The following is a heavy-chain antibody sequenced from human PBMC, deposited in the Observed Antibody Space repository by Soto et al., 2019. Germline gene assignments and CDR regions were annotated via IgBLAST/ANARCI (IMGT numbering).Heavy chain of an antibody. V-gene: IGHV3-23*01. Sequence: GGSLRLSCAASGFTFSSYAMSWVRQAPGKGLEWVSAISGSGGSTYYADSVKGRFTISRDNSKNTLYLQMNSLRAEDTAVYYCAKDPFVAVAGLNWFAPWAQGTLVPVSS. CDR2: ISGSGGST. CDR1: GFTFSSYA. D-gene: IGHD6-19*01. CDR3: AKDPFVAVAGLNWFAP. J-gene: IGHJ5*02.